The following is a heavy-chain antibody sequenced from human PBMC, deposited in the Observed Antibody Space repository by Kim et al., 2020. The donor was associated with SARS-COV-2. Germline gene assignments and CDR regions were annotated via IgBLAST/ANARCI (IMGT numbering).Heavy chain of an antibody. D-gene: IGHD6-19*01. CDR1: GFTFRTYT. V-gene: IGHV3-21*01. CDR3: VRVPGVAVAGEWGMDV. Sequence: GGSLRLSCAASGFTFRTYTMNWVRQAPGKGLEWVSSISGSGAYIYYADSMKGRFTISRDNAKNSLYLQVNSLRAEDTAVYYCVRVPGVAVAGEWGMDVWGQGTTVTVSS. CDR2: ISGSGAYI. J-gene: IGHJ6*02.